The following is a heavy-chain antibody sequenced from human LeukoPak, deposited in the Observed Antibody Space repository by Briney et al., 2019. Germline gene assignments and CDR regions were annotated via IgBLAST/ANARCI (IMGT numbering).Heavy chain of an antibody. D-gene: IGHD3-16*01. J-gene: IGHJ4*02. V-gene: IGHV3-7*01. CDR3: ARGAYRAL. CDR1: GFPFSSYW. CDR2: IKQDGSEK. Sequence: PGGSLRLSCAASGFPFSSYWMSWVRQAPGKGLEWVANIKQDGSEKYFLDSVEGRFTISRDNAKNSLYLQMNSLRAEDTAVYYCARGAYRALWGQGTLVTVSS.